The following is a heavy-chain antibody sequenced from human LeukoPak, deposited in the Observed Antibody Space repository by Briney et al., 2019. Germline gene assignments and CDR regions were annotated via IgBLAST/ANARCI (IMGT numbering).Heavy chain of an antibody. D-gene: IGHD6-6*01. Sequence: GGSLRLSCAASGFTFKDYHMYWIRQAPGKGLVWVSRISPTGSTTSYADSVKGRFTVSRDNAKNTLYLQVNNLRAEDTAVYYCARGPNSNWSGLDFWGQGTLLTVSS. CDR1: GFTFKDYH. CDR2: ISPTGSTT. J-gene: IGHJ4*02. V-gene: IGHV3-74*01. CDR3: ARGPNSNWSGLDF.